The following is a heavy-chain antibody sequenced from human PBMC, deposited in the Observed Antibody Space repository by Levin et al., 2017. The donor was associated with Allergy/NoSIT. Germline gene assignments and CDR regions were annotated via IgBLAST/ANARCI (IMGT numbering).Heavy chain of an antibody. CDR3: ARPSNYYGDYDY. D-gene: IGHD4-17*01. Sequence: GGSLRLSCKGSGYSFTSYWIGWVRQMPGKGLEWMGIIYPGDSDTRYSPSFQGQVTISADKSISTAYLQWSSLKASDTAMYYCARPSNYYGDYDYWGQGTLVTVSS. V-gene: IGHV5-51*01. CDR2: IYPGDSDT. CDR1: GYSFTSYW. J-gene: IGHJ4*02.